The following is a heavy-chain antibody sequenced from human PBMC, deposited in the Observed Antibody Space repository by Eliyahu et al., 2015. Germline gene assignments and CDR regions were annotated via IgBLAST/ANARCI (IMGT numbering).Heavy chain of an antibody. CDR2: TYHTGGS. CDR1: GDXISSSSW. Sequence: QVQLQESGPGLVKPSGTLSLTCAVSGDXISSSSWWSWVRQPPGKGLEWIGETYHTGGSNYNPSLKSRVSLSIDKSRNHFSXRLNSVTAADTAVYYCARMPLTAPAAADSWGQGALVAVSS. V-gene: IGHV4-4*02. CDR3: ARMPLTAPAAADS. J-gene: IGHJ4*02. D-gene: IGHD2-2*01.